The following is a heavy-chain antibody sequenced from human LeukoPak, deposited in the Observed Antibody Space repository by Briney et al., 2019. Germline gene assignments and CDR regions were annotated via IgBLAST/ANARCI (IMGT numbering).Heavy chain of an antibody. J-gene: IGHJ4*02. CDR3: ARGTTVTTVLSNYFDY. CDR2: IYYSGST. V-gene: IGHV4-59*01. D-gene: IGHD4-17*01. CDR1: GGSFSGYY. Sequence: SETLSLTCAVYGGSFSGYYWSWIRQPPGKGLEWIGYIYYSGSTNYNPSLKSRVTISVDTSKNQFSLKLSSVTAADTAVYYCARGTTVTTVLSNYFDYWGQGTLVTVSS.